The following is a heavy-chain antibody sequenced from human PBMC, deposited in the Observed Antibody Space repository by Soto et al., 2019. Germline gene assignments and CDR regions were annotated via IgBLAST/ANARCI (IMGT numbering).Heavy chain of an antibody. Sequence: TLSLTCAVSGGAIISGGYSFSGIRQPPWKGLEWIGYIYHSGSTYYNPSLKSRVTISVDRSKNQFSLKLSSVTAADTAVYYCARGGITIFGVVTPFDYWGQGTLVTVSS. J-gene: IGHJ4*02. D-gene: IGHD3-3*01. CDR2: IYHSGST. CDR3: ARGGITIFGVVTPFDY. V-gene: IGHV4-30-2*01. CDR1: GGAIISGGYS.